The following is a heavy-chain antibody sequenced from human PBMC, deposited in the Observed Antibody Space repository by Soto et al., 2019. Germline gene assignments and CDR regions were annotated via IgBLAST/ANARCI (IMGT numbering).Heavy chain of an antibody. V-gene: IGHV3-33*01. CDR3: AREQYSSSWSGTGAFDI. CDR2: IWYDGSNK. D-gene: IGHD6-13*01. J-gene: IGHJ3*02. Sequence: PGGSLRLSCAASGFTFSSYGMHWVRQAPGKGLEWVAVIWYDGSNKYYADSVKGRFTISRDNSKNTLYLQMNSLRAEDTAVYYCAREQYSSSWSGTGAFDIWGQGTMVTVSS. CDR1: GFTFSSYG.